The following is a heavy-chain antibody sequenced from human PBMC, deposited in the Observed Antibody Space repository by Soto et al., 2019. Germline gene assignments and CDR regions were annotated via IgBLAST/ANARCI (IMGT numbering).Heavy chain of an antibody. CDR3: AKAKSGFKYYFDY. CDR2: ISGSGGST. V-gene: IGHV3-23*01. CDR1: GFTFSSYA. Sequence: GGSLRLSCAASGFTFSSYAMSWVRQAPGKGLEWVSAISGSGGSTYYADSVKGRFTISRDNSKNTLYLQMNSLRAEDAAVYYCAKAKSGFKYYFDYWGQGTLVTVSS. J-gene: IGHJ4*02. D-gene: IGHD3-3*01.